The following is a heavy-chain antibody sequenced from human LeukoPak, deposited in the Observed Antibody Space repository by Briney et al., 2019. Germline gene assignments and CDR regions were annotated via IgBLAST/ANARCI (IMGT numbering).Heavy chain of an antibody. CDR1: GYTFTSYG. CDR3: ARVSLRYFDWLVLEDY. Sequence: ASVKLSCKASGYTFTSYGISWVRQDPGEGLEWMGWISAYNGNTNYAQKLKGRVTMTTDTSTSTAYKELRSLRSDDTAVYYCARVSLRYFDWLVLEDYWGQGTLVTVS. V-gene: IGHV1-18*01. J-gene: IGHJ4*02. CDR2: ISAYNGNT. D-gene: IGHD3-9*01.